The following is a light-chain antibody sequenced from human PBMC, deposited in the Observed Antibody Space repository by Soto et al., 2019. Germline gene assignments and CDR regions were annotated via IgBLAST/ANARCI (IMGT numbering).Light chain of an antibody. CDR1: QSVATN. V-gene: IGKV3-15*01. CDR2: GAS. CDR3: RLPNKLLQE. J-gene: IGKJ1*01. Sequence: SRANVSGVGKERATRSCRASQSVATNLAWYQQRPGQAPRLLIYGASKRAIGLPARFSGSGTGPEFTLVCALLHSEDFAVYSCRLPNKLLQEFAQGTKVDIK.